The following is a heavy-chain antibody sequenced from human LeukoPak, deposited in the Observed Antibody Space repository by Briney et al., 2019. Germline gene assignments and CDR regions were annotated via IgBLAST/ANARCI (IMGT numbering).Heavy chain of an antibody. D-gene: IGHD6-19*01. CDR3: ARAAAVAGQYYFDY. V-gene: IGHV1-2*02. J-gene: IGHJ4*02. Sequence: GASVKVSCKASGYTFTGYYMHWVRQAPGQGLEWVGWINPNSGGTNYAQKFQGGVTMTRDTSISTAYMELSRLRSDDTAVYYCARAAAVAGQYYFDYWGQGTLVTVSS. CDR1: GYTFTGYY. CDR2: INPNSGGT.